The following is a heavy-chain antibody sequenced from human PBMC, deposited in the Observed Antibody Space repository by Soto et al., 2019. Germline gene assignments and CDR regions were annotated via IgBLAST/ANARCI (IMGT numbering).Heavy chain of an antibody. CDR3: AKDYWNYDNAFDI. Sequence: GGSLRLSCAASGFTFSSYGMHWVRQAPGKGLEWVAVISYDGSNKYYADSVKGRFTISRDNSKNTLYLQMNSLRAEDTAGYYCAKDYWNYDNAFDIWGQGTMVTVSS. CDR2: ISYDGSNK. V-gene: IGHV3-30*18. J-gene: IGHJ3*02. CDR1: GFTFSSYG. D-gene: IGHD1-7*01.